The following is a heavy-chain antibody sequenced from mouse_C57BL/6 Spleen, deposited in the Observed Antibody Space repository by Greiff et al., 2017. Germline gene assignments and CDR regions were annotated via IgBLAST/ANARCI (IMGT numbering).Heavy chain of an antibody. Sequence: EVQLVESGGDLVKPGGSLKLSCAASGFTFSSYGMSWVRQTPDKRLEWVATISSGGSYTYYPDSVKGRFTISRDNAKNTLYLQMSSLKSEDTAMYYCARRGGYDYDSPSFAYWGQGTLVTVSA. J-gene: IGHJ3*01. D-gene: IGHD2-4*01. CDR3: ARRGGYDYDSPSFAY. CDR2: ISSGGSYT. V-gene: IGHV5-6*01. CDR1: GFTFSSYG.